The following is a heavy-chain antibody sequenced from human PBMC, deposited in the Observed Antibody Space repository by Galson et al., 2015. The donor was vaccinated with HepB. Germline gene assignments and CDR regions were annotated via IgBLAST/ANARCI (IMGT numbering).Heavy chain of an antibody. Sequence: SLRLSCAASGFTFSSYWMHWVRQAPGKGLVWVSRINSDGSSTTYADSVKGRFTICKDNARNTLYLQMNSLRAEDTAVYYCARNFYDSSGYEVDYWGQGTLVTVPS. CDR2: INSDGSST. D-gene: IGHD3-22*01. CDR1: GFTFSSYW. V-gene: IGHV3-74*03. J-gene: IGHJ4*02. CDR3: ARNFYDSSGYEVDY.